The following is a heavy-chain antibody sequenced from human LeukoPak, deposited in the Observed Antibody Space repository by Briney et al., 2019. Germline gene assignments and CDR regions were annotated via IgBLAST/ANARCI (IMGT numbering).Heavy chain of an antibody. J-gene: IGHJ4*02. Sequence: PGGSLRLSCAASGFTFSSFGMHWVRQAPGKGLEWVAFIRYDENKKYADSVKGRFTISRDKSKNTLFLQMNSLRAEDTAVYYGAKDRDIVVEVAEYWGQGILVTVSS. V-gene: IGHV3-30*02. D-gene: IGHD2-15*01. CDR3: AKDRDIVVEVAEY. CDR2: IRYDENKK. CDR1: GFTFSSFG.